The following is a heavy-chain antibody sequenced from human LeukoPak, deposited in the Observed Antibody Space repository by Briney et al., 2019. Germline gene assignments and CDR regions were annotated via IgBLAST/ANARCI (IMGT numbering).Heavy chain of an antibody. CDR3: AREKDAMVRGVIRIFDY. Sequence: PSETLSLTCAVYGGSFSGYYWSWIRQPPGKGLEWIGEINHSGSTNYNPSLKSRVTMSVDTSKNQFSLKLSSVTAADTAVYYCAREKDAMVRGVIRIFDYWGQGTLVTVSS. CDR2: INHSGST. V-gene: IGHV4-34*01. CDR1: GGSFSGYY. J-gene: IGHJ4*02. D-gene: IGHD3-10*01.